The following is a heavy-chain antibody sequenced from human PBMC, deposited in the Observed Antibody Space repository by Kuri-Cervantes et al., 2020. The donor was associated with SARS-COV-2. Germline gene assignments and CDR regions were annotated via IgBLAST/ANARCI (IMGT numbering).Heavy chain of an antibody. J-gene: IGHJ5*02. V-gene: IGHV4-34*01. D-gene: IGHD2-15*01. CDR3: ARGSTCSGGSCYFEGFDP. CDR2: TNHNGST. Sequence: GSLRLSCAVYGGSFSGYYWSWIRQPPGKGLEWIGETNHNGSTNYNPSLRSRVTILVDTSMNQFSLSLSSVTAADTALYYCARGSTCSGGSCYFEGFDPWGQGTLVTVSS. CDR1: GGSFSGYY.